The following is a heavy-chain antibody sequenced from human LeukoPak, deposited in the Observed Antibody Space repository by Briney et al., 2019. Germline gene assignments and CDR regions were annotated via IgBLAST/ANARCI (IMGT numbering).Heavy chain of an antibody. CDR2: IIPIFGTA. J-gene: IGHJ6*03. CDR1: GGTFSSYA. D-gene: IGHD1-7*01. Sequence: GASVKVSCKASGGTFSSYAISWVRQAPGQGLEWMGGIIPIFGTANYAQKFQGRVTITADKSTSTAYMELSSLRSEDPAVYYCARNFIHLVDYYMDVWGKGTTVTISS. V-gene: IGHV1-69*06. CDR3: ARNFIHLVDYYMDV.